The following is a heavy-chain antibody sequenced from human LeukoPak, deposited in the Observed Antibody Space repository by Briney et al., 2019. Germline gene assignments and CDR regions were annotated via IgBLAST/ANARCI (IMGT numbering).Heavy chain of an antibody. J-gene: IGHJ3*02. V-gene: IGHV3-23*01. Sequence: GGSLSLSPPAAALTLGHPLSCTGARPPGTRLNGLSRISGSGGSTYYADSVKGRFTISRDNSKNTLYLQMNSLRAEDTAVYYCAKHYDILTGYLDAFDIWGQGTMVTVS. D-gene: IGHD3-9*01. CDR1: ALTLGHPL. CDR3: AKHYDILTGYLDAFDI. CDR2: ISGSGGST.